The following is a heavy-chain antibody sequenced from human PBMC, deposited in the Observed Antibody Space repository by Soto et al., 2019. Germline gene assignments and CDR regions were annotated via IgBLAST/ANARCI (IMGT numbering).Heavy chain of an antibody. CDR2: MNPNSGST. V-gene: IGHV1-8*01. D-gene: IGHD3-22*01. CDR3: AKVSFYSLLPFYFVL. J-gene: IGHJ4*02. Sequence: QVQLVQSGAEVKKPGASVKVSCKASGYSLTSYDVNWVRQASGQGLEWMGWMNPNSGSTVIAQKFQGRVTITLESNISTDYMEVSSLRPDDSGIYYCAKVSFYSLLPFYFVLWGQGTEVTVSS. CDR1: GYSLTSYD.